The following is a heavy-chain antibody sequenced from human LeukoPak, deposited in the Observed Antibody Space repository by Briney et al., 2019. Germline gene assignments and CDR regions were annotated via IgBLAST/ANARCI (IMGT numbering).Heavy chain of an antibody. V-gene: IGHV3-23*01. D-gene: IGHD2-15*01. CDR2: ISNNGGYT. J-gene: IGHJ4*02. CDR3: AKQLGYCSDGSCYFPY. Sequence: GGSLRLSCAASGFTFSSSATSWVRQAPGKGLEWVSAISNNGGYTYYADSVQGRFTISSDNSKSTLCLRMNSLRAEDTAVYYCAKQLGYCSDGSCYFPYWGQGTLVTVSS. CDR1: GFTFSSSA.